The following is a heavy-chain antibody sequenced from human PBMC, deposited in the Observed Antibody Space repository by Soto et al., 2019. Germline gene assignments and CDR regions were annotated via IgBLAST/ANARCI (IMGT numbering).Heavy chain of an antibody. Sequence: QVQLQESGPGLVNPSQTLSLTCTVSGGSISSGGYYWSWIRQHPGKGLEWIGYIYYSGSTYYNPSLKSRVTISVDTSKNQFSLKLSSVTAADTAVYYCARVCGGDCHYGMDVWGQGTMVTVSS. CDR3: ARVCGGDCHYGMDV. CDR1: GGSISSGGYY. D-gene: IGHD2-21*02. V-gene: IGHV4-31*03. J-gene: IGHJ6*02. CDR2: IYYSGST.